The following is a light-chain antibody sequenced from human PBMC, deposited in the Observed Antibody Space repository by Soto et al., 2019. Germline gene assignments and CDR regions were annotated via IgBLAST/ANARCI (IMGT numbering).Light chain of an antibody. Sequence: QSALTRPASVSGSPGHSITLSCTGTSSDIGSHKLVSWYQHHPGTAPKLIIYEVDSRPSGISDRFSGSKSGNTASLTISGLQAEDEADYYCCSYAGSSTYVFGTGTKVTVL. V-gene: IGLV2-23*02. CDR3: CSYAGSSTYV. CDR2: EVD. J-gene: IGLJ1*01. CDR1: SSDIGSHKL.